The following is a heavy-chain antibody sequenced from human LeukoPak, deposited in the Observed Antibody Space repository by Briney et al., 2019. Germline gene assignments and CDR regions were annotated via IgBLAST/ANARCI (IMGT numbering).Heavy chain of an antibody. J-gene: IGHJ4*02. D-gene: IGHD6-19*01. V-gene: IGHV4-59*08. CDR1: GGSMSSNY. Sequence: SETLSLTCTVSGGSMSSNYWSWIRQPPGKGLESIGYIYYSGSTNYNPSLKSRVTMSVDTSKNQFSLKVSSVTAADTAVYYCAKLVSSGWYYDYWGQGTLVTVSS. CDR3: AKLVSSGWYYDY. CDR2: IYYSGST.